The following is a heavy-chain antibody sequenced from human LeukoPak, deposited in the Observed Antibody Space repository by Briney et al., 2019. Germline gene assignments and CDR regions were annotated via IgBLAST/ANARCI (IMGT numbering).Heavy chain of an antibody. D-gene: IGHD2-2*01. V-gene: IGHV4-59*01. CDR1: GGPISSYY. J-gene: IGHJ4*02. CDR3: ARDVPPDY. Sequence: SETLSLTCTVSGGPISSYYWSWIRQPPGKGLEWIGYIYYSGSTNYNPSLKSRVTISVDTSNNQFSLKLSSVTAADTAVYYCARDVPPDYWGQGTLVTVSS. CDR2: IYYSGST.